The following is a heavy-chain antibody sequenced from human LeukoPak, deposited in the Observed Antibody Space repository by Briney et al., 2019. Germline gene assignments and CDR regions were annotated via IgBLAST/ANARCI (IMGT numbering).Heavy chain of an antibody. Sequence: PSETLSLTCTVSGGSISSGASDWGWIRQHPKRGLEWVGYINHSGSTYYNPSLGSRVTMSVDTSKNQFSLKLSSVTAADSAVYYCARAARQGFTMIVVPFFYFDLWGRGTLVAVSS. D-gene: IGHD3-22*01. J-gene: IGHJ2*01. CDR2: INHSGST. CDR1: GGSISSGASD. CDR3: ARAARQGFTMIVVPFFYFDL. V-gene: IGHV4-31*03.